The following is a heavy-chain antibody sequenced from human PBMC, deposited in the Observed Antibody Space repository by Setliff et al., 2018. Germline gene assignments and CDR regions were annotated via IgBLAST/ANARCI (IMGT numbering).Heavy chain of an antibody. Sequence: GESLKISCAASGFTFSTYSMHWVRQTPGKGLEWVSSISPGSIYIYYTDSVKGRFTISRDNAKNSLYLQMSSLGAEDTAVYYCARSPANGGHDAFDIWGQGTMVTVSS. CDR2: ISPGSIYI. CDR3: ARSPANGGHDAFDI. J-gene: IGHJ3*02. V-gene: IGHV3-21*01. CDR1: GFTFSTYS. D-gene: IGHD6-25*01.